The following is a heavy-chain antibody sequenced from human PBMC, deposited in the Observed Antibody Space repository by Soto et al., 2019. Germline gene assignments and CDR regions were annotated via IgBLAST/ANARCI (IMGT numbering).Heavy chain of an antibody. CDR1: GGTFSSYA. Sequence: ASVKVSCKASGGTFSSYAISWVRQAPGQGLEWMGGIIPIFGTANYAQKFQGRVTITANESTSTAYMELSSLRSEDTAVYYCARVIAAGGPNWFDPWGQGTLVTVSS. CDR2: IIPIFGTA. CDR3: ARVIAAGGPNWFDP. J-gene: IGHJ5*02. D-gene: IGHD6-25*01. V-gene: IGHV1-69*13.